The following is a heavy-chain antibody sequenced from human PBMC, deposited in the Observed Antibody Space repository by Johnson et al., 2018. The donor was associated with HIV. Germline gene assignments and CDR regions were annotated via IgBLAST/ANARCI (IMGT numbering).Heavy chain of an antibody. CDR2: IQSKTDGGTT. D-gene: IGHD1-26*01. Sequence: DVQLVESGGGLVKPGGSLRLSCAASGFTFSNAWMSWVRQAPGKGLAWVGRIQSKTDGGTTDYAAPVKGRFTISRDDSKNTLYLQMNSLKTEDTAVYYCTTDWELPPKSPRAFDIWGQGTMVTVSS. CDR1: GFTFSNAW. J-gene: IGHJ3*02. CDR3: TTDWELPPKSPRAFDI. V-gene: IGHV3-15*01.